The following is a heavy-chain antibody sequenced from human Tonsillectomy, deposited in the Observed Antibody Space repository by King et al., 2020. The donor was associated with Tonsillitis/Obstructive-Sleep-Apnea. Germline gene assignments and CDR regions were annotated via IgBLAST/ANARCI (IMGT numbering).Heavy chain of an antibody. CDR3: ARVYYDFWSGYSFDY. CDR2: IKQDGSEK. D-gene: IGHD3-3*01. J-gene: IGHJ4*02. CDR1: GFTFSSYW. Sequence: VQLVESGGGLVQPGGSLRLSCAASGFTFSSYWMTWVRQAPGNGLEWVANIKQDGSEKYYVDSVKGRFTISRDNAKNSLYLQMNSLRAEDTAVYYCARVYYDFWSGYSFDYWGQGTLVTVSS. V-gene: IGHV3-7*04.